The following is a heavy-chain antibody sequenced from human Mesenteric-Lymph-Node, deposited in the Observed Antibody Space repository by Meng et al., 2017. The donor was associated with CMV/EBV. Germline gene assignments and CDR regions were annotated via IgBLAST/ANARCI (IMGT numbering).Heavy chain of an antibody. Sequence: GGSLRLSCAASGFTFSDYYMSWIRQAPGKGLEWVSYISSSGSTIYYADSVKGRFTISRDNAKNSLYLQMNSLRAEDTAVYYCARDSSTSLEDFDHWGQGTLVTVSS. D-gene: IGHD2-2*01. CDR2: ISSSGSTI. CDR3: ARDSSTSLEDFDH. CDR1: GFTFSDYY. J-gene: IGHJ4*02. V-gene: IGHV3-11*01.